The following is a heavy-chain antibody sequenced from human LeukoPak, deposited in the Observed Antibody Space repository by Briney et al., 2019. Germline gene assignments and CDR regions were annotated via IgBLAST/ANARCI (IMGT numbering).Heavy chain of an antibody. V-gene: IGHV4-59*01. CDR2: IYYSGST. J-gene: IGHJ6*02. D-gene: IGHD4-17*01. CDR3: ARDRGRDYGDYGAYYYGMDV. Sequence: SETLSLTCTVSGGSISSYDWSWIRQPPGKGLEWIGYIYYSGSTNYNPSLKSRVTISVDTSKNQFSQKLSSVTAADTAVYYCARDRGRDYGDYGAYYYGMDVWGQGTTVTVSS. CDR1: GGSISSYD.